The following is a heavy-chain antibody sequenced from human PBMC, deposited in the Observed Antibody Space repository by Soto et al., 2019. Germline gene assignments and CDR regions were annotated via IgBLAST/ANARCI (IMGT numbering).Heavy chain of an antibody. Sequence: GGSLRLSCAASGFTFSNYAMSWVRQAPGKGLEWVSLFSDNGGVTSYADSVKGRFSISRDNSKNTLYLQMNSLSAEDTAVYYCAKAYSSGWLSGFDIWGQGTMVTVSS. D-gene: IGHD6-19*01. CDR3: AKAYSSGWLSGFDI. J-gene: IGHJ3*02. V-gene: IGHV3-23*01. CDR2: FSDNGGVT. CDR1: GFTFSNYA.